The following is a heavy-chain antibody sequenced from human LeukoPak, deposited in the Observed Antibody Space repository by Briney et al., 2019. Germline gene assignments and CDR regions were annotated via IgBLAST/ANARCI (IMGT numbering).Heavy chain of an antibody. V-gene: IGHV3-73*01. D-gene: IGHD3-9*01. CDR3: ANTDVLRYFD. Sequence: GGSLRLSCAASGFTFSDFDIHWVRQASGKGLEWVGRIKPKTEGDATAYAASVKGRFTISRDDSKNTAYLQMNSLKTGDTAVYYCANTDVLRYFDWGQGTLVTVSS. CDR1: GFTFSDFD. J-gene: IGHJ4*02. CDR2: IKPKTEGDAT.